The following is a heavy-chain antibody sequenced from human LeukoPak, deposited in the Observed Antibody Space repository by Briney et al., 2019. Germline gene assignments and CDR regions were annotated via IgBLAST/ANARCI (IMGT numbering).Heavy chain of an antibody. CDR1: GGSISGYY. J-gene: IGHJ3*01. CDR3: ARTPGAFDL. CDR2: IYYSGST. V-gene: IGHV4-59*01. Sequence: PSETLSLTCTVSGGSISGYYWSWIRQPPGKGLEWIGYIYYSGSTNYNPSLKSRVTISVDTSKNQFSLKLSSVTAADTAVYYCARTPGAFDLWRQGTMVIVSS.